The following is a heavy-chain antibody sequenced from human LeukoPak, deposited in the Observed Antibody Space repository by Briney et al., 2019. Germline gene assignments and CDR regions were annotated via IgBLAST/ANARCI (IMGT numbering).Heavy chain of an antibody. V-gene: IGHV3-23*01. CDR2: LSGGGETT. CDR3: AKGAYGSGTYSFDY. D-gene: IGHD3-10*01. Sequence: GGSLRLSCAASGFTFSTYAMTWVRQAPGKGLEWVSSLSGGGETTYYADSVKGRFTISRDNSNNTLYLQMNSLRAEDTAVYYCAKGAYGSGTYSFDYWGQGTLVTVSS. J-gene: IGHJ4*02. CDR1: GFTFSTYA.